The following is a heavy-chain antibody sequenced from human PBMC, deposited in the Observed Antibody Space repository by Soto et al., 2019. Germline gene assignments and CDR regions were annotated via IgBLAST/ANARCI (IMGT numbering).Heavy chain of an antibody. Sequence: QVQLVQSGAEVKKPGSSVKVSCKASGGTFSRYSITWVRQAPGHGLEWIGRIIPIFGIPTYAQKFQGRVTITADESTSPAYMGLSSLRSDDTAVYYCAREDRDRETGLVPAAIDGMDVWGQGTTVTVSS. D-gene: IGHD2-2*01. CDR1: GGTFSRYS. J-gene: IGHJ6*02. V-gene: IGHV1-69*08. CDR2: IIPIFGIP. CDR3: AREDRDRETGLVPAAIDGMDV.